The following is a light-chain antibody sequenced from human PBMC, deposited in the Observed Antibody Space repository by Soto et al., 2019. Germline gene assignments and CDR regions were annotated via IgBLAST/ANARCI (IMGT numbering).Light chain of an antibody. CDR3: QRYGSSPSFT. CDR1: QRVSSSY. J-gene: IGKJ2*01. V-gene: IGKV3-20*01. Sequence: EIVLTQSPGTLSLSPGERATLSYRASQRVSSSYLAWYQQKPGQAPRLLIYGASTRATGIPDRFSGSGSGTDFTLTSSRLEPEDFAVYFCQRYGSSPSFTFGQGTKVEI. CDR2: GAS.